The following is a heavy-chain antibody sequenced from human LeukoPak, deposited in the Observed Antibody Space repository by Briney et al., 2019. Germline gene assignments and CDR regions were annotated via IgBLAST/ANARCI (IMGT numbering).Heavy chain of an antibody. D-gene: IGHD2-15*01. CDR3: AKGYCTGVTCYPSQYFDY. V-gene: IGHV3-23*01. CDR1: GFTFSTYA. J-gene: IGHJ4*02. Sequence: GGSLILSCAASGFTFSTYALTWVRQAPGKGLEWVSAISASGGSTYYADSVKGRFTISRGSSKNTLYLQMNSLRAEDTAVYYCAKGYCTGVTCYPSQYFDYWGQGTLVTVSS. CDR2: ISASGGST.